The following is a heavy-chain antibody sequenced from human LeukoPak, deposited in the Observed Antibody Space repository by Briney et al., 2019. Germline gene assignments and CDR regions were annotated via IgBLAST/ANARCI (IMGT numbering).Heavy chain of an antibody. J-gene: IGHJ4*02. CDR2: MSYDGINK. Sequence: QPGRSLRLSCAASGFTFSNYAMHWVRQAPGKGLGWVAAMSYDGINKYHTDSVKGRFTISKDNSKNTLNLQMNSLRAEDTAVYYCARGYCTSTSCYNDYWGQGTLVTVSS. CDR1: GFTFSNYA. D-gene: IGHD2-2*02. V-gene: IGHV3-30*04. CDR3: ARGYCTSTSCYNDY.